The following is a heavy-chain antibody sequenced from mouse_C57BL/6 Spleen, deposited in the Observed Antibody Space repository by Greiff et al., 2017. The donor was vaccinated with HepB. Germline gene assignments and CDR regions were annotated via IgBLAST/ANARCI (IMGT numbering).Heavy chain of an antibody. D-gene: IGHD1-1*01. CDR2: IYPRSGNT. CDR3: ARSAFIGTVGADYYAMDY. J-gene: IGHJ4*01. Sequence: VQLQQSGAELARPGASVKLSCKASGYTFTSYGISWVKPRTGPGLEWIGEIYPRSGNTYYNEKFKGKATLTADKSSSTAYMALRSLTSVDSAVYVCARSAFIGTVGADYYAMDYWGQGASVTVSS. CDR1: GYTFTSYG. V-gene: IGHV1-81*01.